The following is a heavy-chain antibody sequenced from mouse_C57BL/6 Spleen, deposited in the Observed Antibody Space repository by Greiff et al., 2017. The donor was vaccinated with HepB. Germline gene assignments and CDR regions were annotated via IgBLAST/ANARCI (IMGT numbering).Heavy chain of an antibody. D-gene: IGHD1-1*01. Sequence: VQLQQPGAELVKPGSSVKLSCKASGYTFTSYWMDWVKQRPGQGLEWIGNIYPSDSETHYNQKFKDKATLTVDKSSSTAYMQLSSLTSEDSAVYYGARDYYYGSSYRYFDVWGTGTTATVSS. CDR1: GYTFTSYW. CDR2: IYPSDSET. CDR3: ARDYYYGSSYRYFDV. J-gene: IGHJ1*03. V-gene: IGHV1-61*01.